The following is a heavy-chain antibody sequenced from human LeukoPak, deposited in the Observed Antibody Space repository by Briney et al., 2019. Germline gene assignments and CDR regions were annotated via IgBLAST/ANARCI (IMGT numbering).Heavy chain of an antibody. J-gene: IGHJ6*02. CDR3: TTEQTMAYSSGWSRDYYYGMDV. CDR1: GFIFSTAW. Sequence: PGGSLRLSCSASGFIFSTAWMSWFSQAPGKGLEWVGRIKSKTDGGTTDYAAPVKGRFTISRDDSKNTLYLQMNSLKTEDTAVYYCTTEQTMAYSSGWSRDYYYGMDVWGQGTTVTVSS. V-gene: IGHV3-15*01. CDR2: IKSKTDGGTT. D-gene: IGHD6-19*01.